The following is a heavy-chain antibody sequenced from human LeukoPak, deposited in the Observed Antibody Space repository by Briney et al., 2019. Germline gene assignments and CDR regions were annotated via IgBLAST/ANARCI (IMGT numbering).Heavy chain of an antibody. CDR1: GGSPSGYY. J-gene: IGHJ4*02. CDR2: INHSVST. D-gene: IGHD3-3*01. Sequence: SETLSLTSVLPGGSPSGYYWSWIRQPPGKGREWVGEINHSVSTNNNPSLKSRVTISADTSKNKFCLMMSSVTAADTAVYYWARSWVHYDFLSGYLIWGQGTLVTVSS. V-gene: IGHV4-34*01. CDR3: ARSWVHYDFLSGYLI.